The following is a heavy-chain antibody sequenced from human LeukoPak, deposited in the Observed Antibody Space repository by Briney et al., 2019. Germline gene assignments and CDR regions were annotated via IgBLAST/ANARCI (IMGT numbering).Heavy chain of an antibody. D-gene: IGHD2-2*01. CDR2: ISGSGGRT. Sequence: PGGSLRLSCAASGLTFSSYAMTWVRQAPGKGLEWVSAISGSGGRTYYADSVKGRFTISRDNSKDTLFLQMSSLRAEGTAVYYCARDSRVLVPVSALHWGQGTLVTVSS. J-gene: IGHJ4*02. CDR1: GLTFSSYA. CDR3: ARDSRVLVPVSALH. V-gene: IGHV3-23*01.